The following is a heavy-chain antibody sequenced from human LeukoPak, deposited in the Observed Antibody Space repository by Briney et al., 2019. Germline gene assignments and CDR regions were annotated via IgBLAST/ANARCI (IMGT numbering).Heavy chain of an antibody. Sequence: GGSLRLSCAASGFTFSSYAMPWVRQAPGKGLERVAVISYDGNNKYYADSVKGRFTISRDNSKNTLYLQMNSLRAEDTAVYYCARVAAAGTFDYWGQGTLVTVSS. CDR3: ARVAAAGTFDY. V-gene: IGHV3-30-3*01. J-gene: IGHJ4*02. D-gene: IGHD6-13*01. CDR1: GFTFSSYA. CDR2: ISYDGNNK.